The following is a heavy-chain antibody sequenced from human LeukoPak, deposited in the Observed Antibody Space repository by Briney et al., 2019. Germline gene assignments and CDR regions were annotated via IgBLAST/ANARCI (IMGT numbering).Heavy chain of an antibody. Sequence: GGSLKLSCVASGFTFSTYSMNWVRQAPGKGLEWVSSISSSSSYMYYADSVKGRFTISRDIAKNSLYLQMNNLRAEDTAVYYCARLTRTYCGGDCSLDYWGQGTLVTVSS. CDR2: ISSSSSYM. CDR1: GFTFSTYS. CDR3: ARLTRTYCGGDCSLDY. J-gene: IGHJ4*01. D-gene: IGHD2-21*02. V-gene: IGHV3-21*01.